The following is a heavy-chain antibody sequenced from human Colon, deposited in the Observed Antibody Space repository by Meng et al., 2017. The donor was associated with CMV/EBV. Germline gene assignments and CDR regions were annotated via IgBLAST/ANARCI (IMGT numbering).Heavy chain of an antibody. Sequence: QITLKESGPTLVKPTQTLTLTCTFSGFSLNSTAVGVGWIRQPPGKALEWLGLIYWDDQKRYSSSLKNRLTITKDTSKNQVVHTMTNMDPVDTGTYYCAHCRIGGWFDAWGQGTLVTVSS. CDR3: AHCRIGGWFDA. D-gene: IGHD4-23*01. CDR1: GFSLNSTAVG. J-gene: IGHJ5*02. V-gene: IGHV2-5*02. CDR2: IYWDDQK.